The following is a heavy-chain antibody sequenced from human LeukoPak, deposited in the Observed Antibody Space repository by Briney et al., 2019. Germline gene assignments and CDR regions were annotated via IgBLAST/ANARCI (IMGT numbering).Heavy chain of an antibody. CDR2: ISAYNGNT. CDR1: GYTFTSYG. CDR3: ARDSTEWGYLTYYYYGMDV. V-gene: IGHV1-18*01. D-gene: IGHD1-26*01. J-gene: IGHJ6*02. Sequence: ASVKVSCKASGYTFTSYGISWVRQAPGQGLEWMGWISAYNGNTNYAQKLQGRFTMTTDTSTSTAYMELRSLRSDDTAAYYCARDSTEWGYLTYYYYGMDVWGQGTTVTVSS.